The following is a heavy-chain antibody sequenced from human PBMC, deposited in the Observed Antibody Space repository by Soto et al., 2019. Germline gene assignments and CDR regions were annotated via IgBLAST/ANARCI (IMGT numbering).Heavy chain of an antibody. Sequence: EVQLVESGGGLVKPGGSLRLSCAASGFTFSSYSMNWVRQAPGKGLEWVSSISSSSSYIYYADSVKGRFTISRDNAKNSLYLQMNSLRAEDTAVYYCARDRRGSGSSRLFYYYGMDVWGQGTTVTVSS. V-gene: IGHV3-21*01. CDR3: ARDRRGSGSSRLFYYYGMDV. CDR1: GFTFSSYS. J-gene: IGHJ6*02. CDR2: ISSSSSYI. D-gene: IGHD3-10*01.